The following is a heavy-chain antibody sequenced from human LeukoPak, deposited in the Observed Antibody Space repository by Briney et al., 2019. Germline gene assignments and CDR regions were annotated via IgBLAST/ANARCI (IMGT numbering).Heavy chain of an antibody. V-gene: IGHV4-59*01. J-gene: IGHJ1*01. CDR2: IYYSGST. CDR1: GGSFSSYY. CDR3: ARGQRSYFRAVDD. D-gene: IGHD1-26*01. Sequence: PSETLSLTCAVYGGSFSSYYWSWIRQPPGKGLEWIGYIYYSGSTNYNPSLKSRVTISVDPSKNQFSLKLSSVTAADTAVYYCARGQRSYFRAVDDWGQGTLVSVSS.